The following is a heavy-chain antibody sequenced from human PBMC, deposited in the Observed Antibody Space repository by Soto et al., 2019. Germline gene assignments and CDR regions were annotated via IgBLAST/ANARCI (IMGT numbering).Heavy chain of an antibody. D-gene: IGHD3-3*01. V-gene: IGHV4-39*01. CDR2: IFYSGST. CDR3: ARLNWDDFWSGFPRGALDY. Sequence: SETLSLTCTVSGGSIRSSRYYWGWIRQPPGRGLEWIGNIFYSGSTYYNPSLKSRVTISLDTSKNQFSLNLISVTAADTAVYYCARLNWDDFWSGFPRGALDYWGQGTLVTVSS. J-gene: IGHJ4*02. CDR1: GGSIRSSRYY.